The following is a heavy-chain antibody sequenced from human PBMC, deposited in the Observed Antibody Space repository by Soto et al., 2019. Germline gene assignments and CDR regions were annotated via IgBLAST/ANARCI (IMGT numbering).Heavy chain of an antibody. CDR3: AGDAAVPGESDRFDY. V-gene: IGHV4-4*02. D-gene: IGHD6-19*01. Sequence: QVQLQESGPGLVKPSGTLSLTCAVSGDSVTSNVWWSWVRQPPGKGLEWIGEAYHNGLTDYNPSLKSRVTMSVDTSKNEFSLKLTSLTAADTAIYYGAGDAAVPGESDRFDYWGQGTLVTASS. J-gene: IGHJ4*02. CDR1: GDSVTSNVW. CDR2: AYHNGLT.